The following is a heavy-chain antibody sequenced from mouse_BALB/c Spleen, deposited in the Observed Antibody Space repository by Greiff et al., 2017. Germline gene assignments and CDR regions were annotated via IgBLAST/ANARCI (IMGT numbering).Heavy chain of an antibody. Sequence: EVQGVESGGGLVQPGGSRKLSCAASGFTFSSFGMHWVRQAPEKGLEWVAYISSGSSTIYYADTVKGRFTISRDNPKNTLFLQMTSLTSEDTAMYYCARIHLHRAMDYWGQGTSVTVSS. D-gene: IGHD2-1*01. V-gene: IGHV5-17*02. CDR1: GFTFSSFG. CDR3: ARIHLHRAMDY. J-gene: IGHJ4*01. CDR2: ISSGSSTI.